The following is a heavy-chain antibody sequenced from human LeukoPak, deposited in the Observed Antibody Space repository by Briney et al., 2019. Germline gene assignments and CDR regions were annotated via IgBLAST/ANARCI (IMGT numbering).Heavy chain of an antibody. CDR2: ISWNSGSI. D-gene: IGHD3-22*01. V-gene: IGHV3-9*03. Sequence: PGGSLRLSCAASGFTFDDYAMHWVRQAPGKGLEWVSGISWNSGSIGYADSVKGRFTISRDNAKNSLYLQMNSLRAEDMALYYCARSYYDSSGPSAWYFDLWGRGTLVTVSS. CDR3: ARSYYDSSGPSAWYFDL. CDR1: GFTFDDYA. J-gene: IGHJ2*01.